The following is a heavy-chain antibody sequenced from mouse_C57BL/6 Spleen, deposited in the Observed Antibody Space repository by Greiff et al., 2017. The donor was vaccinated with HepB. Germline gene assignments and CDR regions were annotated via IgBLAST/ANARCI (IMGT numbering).Heavy chain of an antibody. Sequence: EVQLQQSGPELVKPGASVKISCKASGYTFTDYYMNWVKQSHGKSLEWIGDINPNNGGTSYNQKFKGTATLTVDKSSSTAYMELRSLTSEDSAVYYCASRRGGLTLFAYWGQGTLVTVSA. CDR1: GYTFTDYY. V-gene: IGHV1-26*01. J-gene: IGHJ3*01. D-gene: IGHD3-1*01. CDR3: ASRRGGLTLFAY. CDR2: INPNNGGT.